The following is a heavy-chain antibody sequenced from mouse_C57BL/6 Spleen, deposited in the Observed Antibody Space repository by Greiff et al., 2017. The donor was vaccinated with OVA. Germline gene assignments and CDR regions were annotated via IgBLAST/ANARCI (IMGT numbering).Heavy chain of an antibody. V-gene: IGHV5-17*01. Sequence: DVMLVESGGGLVKPGGSLKLSCAASGFTFSDYGMHWVRQAPEKGLEWVAYISSGSSTIYYADTVKGRFTISRDNAKNTLFLQMTSLRSEDTAMYYCARVPYYYGSSYVGAMDYWGQGTSVTVSS. J-gene: IGHJ4*01. CDR1: GFTFSDYG. CDR3: ARVPYYYGSSYVGAMDY. CDR2: ISSGSSTI. D-gene: IGHD1-1*01.